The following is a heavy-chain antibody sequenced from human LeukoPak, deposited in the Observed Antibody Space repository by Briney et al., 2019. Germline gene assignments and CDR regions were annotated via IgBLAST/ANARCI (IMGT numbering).Heavy chain of an antibody. CDR1: GYTFTSYG. CDR2: ISAYNGNT. Sequence: ASVKVSCKAYGYTFTSYGISWVRQAPGQGLEWMGWISAYNGNTNYAQKLQGRVTMTTDTSTSTAYMELRSLRSDDTAVYYCATLPTVTRPHDYWGQGTLVTVSS. J-gene: IGHJ4*02. D-gene: IGHD4-11*01. V-gene: IGHV1-18*01. CDR3: ATLPTVTRPHDY.